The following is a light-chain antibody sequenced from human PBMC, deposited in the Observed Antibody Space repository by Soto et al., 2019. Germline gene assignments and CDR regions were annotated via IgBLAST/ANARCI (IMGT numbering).Light chain of an antibody. Sequence: SYELTQPPSVSVSPGQAARITCSGDALPRQFAFWYQQKPGQAPVMVIYKTTERASGIPERFSGSSSGTTVSLTISGVQAEDEADYYCQSADSSYVSPVFGGGTQLTVL. CDR3: QSADSSYVSPV. V-gene: IGLV3-25*02. J-gene: IGLJ2*01. CDR1: ALPRQF. CDR2: KTT.